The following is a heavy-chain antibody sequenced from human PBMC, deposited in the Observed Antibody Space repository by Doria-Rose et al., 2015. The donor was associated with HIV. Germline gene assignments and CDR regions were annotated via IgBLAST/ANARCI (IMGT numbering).Heavy chain of an antibody. Sequence: QITLKERGPVLVKPTETLTLTCTVSGVSLSSPGMGVSWIRQPPGKALEWLANIFSDDERSYKTSLKSRLTISRGTSKSQVVLTMTDMDPVDTATYYCARIKSSRWYHKYYFDFWGQGTLVIVSA. D-gene: IGHD6-13*01. V-gene: IGHV2-26*01. CDR3: ARIKSSRWYHKYYFDF. CDR2: IFSDDER. CDR1: GVSLSSPGMG. J-gene: IGHJ4*02.